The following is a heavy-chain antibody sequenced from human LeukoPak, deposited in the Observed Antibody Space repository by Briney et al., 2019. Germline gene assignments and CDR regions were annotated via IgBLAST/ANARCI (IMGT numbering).Heavy chain of an antibody. CDR1: GFTFSGSA. J-gene: IGHJ3*02. CDR3: TRHGGRDYYDSTEDAFDI. V-gene: IGHV3-73*01. D-gene: IGHD3-22*01. Sequence: GGSLRLSCAASGFTFSGSAMHWVRQASGKGLEWVGRIRSKANSYATAYAASVKGRFTISRDDSKNMAYLQMNSLKTEDTAVYYCTRHGGRDYYDSTEDAFDIWGQGTMVTVSS. CDR2: IRSKANSYAT.